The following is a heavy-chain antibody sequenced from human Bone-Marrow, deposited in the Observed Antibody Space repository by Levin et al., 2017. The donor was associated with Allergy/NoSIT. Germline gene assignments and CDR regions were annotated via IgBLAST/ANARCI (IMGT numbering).Heavy chain of an antibody. V-gene: IGHV3-20*01. D-gene: IGHD6-19*01. CDR1: GFTFDDYG. Sequence: GGSLRLSCAASGFTFDDYGMSWVRQAPGKGLEWVSGINWNGGRTGYADSVKGRFTISRDNAKNSLYLQMNSLRAEDTALYHCARSIAVAGNYGMDVWGQGTTVTVSS. J-gene: IGHJ6*02. CDR2: INWNGGRT. CDR3: ARSIAVAGNYGMDV.